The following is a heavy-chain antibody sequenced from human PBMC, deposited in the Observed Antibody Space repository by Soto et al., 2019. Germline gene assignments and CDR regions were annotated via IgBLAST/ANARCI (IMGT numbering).Heavy chain of an antibody. CDR3: ARGTLLTGTGYSSIAARPTGQTNYYYYGMDV. V-gene: IGHV4-59*01. Sequence: SETLSLTCTVSGGSISSYYWSWIRQPPGKGLEWIGYIYYSGSTNYNPSLKSRVTISVDTSKNQFSLKLSSVTAADTAVYYCARGTLLTGTGYSSIAARPTGQTNYYYYGMDVWGQGTTVTVSS. J-gene: IGHJ6*02. D-gene: IGHD6-6*01. CDR2: IYYSGST. CDR1: GGSISSYY.